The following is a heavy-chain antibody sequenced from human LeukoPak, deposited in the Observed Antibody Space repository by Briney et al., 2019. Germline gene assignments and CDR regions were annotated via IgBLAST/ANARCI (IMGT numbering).Heavy chain of an antibody. CDR2: IIPIFGTA. J-gene: IGHJ4*02. D-gene: IGHD4/OR15-4a*01. V-gene: IGHV1-69*13. CDR3: ARDRTPGADQQYFDY. CDR1: GGTFSSYA. Sequence: SVKVSCKASGGTFSSYAISWVRQAPGQGLEWMGGIIPIFGTANYAQKYQGRVTITADESTSTAYMELSSLRSEDTAVYYCARDRTPGADQQYFDYWGQGTLVTVSS.